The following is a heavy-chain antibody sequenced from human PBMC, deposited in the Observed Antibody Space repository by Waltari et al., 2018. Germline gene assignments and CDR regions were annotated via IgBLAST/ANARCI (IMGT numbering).Heavy chain of an antibody. CDR2: IYHSGGP. CDR1: GYSISSGYY. D-gene: IGHD2-2*02. V-gene: IGHV4-38-2*01. Sequence: QVQLQESGPGLVKPSETLSLTCAVSGYSISSGYYWGWIRQPPGTGLEGIVSIYHSGGPYYNPSLKNGFTMCVDTSSDQFSLKLSSVTSADTAVYYCARPVSRYTDAVDIWGQGTMVTVSS. CDR3: ARPVSRYTDAVDI. J-gene: IGHJ3*02.